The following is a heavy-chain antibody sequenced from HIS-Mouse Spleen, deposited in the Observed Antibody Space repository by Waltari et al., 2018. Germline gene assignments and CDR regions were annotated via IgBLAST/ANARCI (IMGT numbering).Heavy chain of an antibody. CDR3: AAPGYSSSWYAFDI. V-gene: IGHV4-59*08. Sequence: QVQLQESGPGLVKPSETLSLTCTVSGGPISSYYWRWLRQPPGKGLEWIGYIYYSGSTNYNPSLKSRVTISVDTSKNQFSLKLSSVTAADTAVYYCAAPGYSSSWYAFDIWGQGTMVTVSS. D-gene: IGHD6-13*01. CDR2: IYYSGST. CDR1: GGPISSYY. J-gene: IGHJ3*02.